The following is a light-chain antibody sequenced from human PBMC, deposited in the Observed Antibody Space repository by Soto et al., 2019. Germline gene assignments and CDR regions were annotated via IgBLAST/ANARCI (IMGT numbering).Light chain of an antibody. CDR1: ALPKQY. CDR2: KDN. J-gene: IGLJ1*01. CDR3: QSSDSSGRYPYV. Sequence: YEVTQQPSVSVSAGQTAKITCAGDALPKQYAYWYQQKPGQAPVVVICKDNERPSGVPERFSGSSSGTTVTLTISGVKAEDEADYYCQSSDSSGRYPYVFGTGTKVTVL. V-gene: IGLV3-25*02.